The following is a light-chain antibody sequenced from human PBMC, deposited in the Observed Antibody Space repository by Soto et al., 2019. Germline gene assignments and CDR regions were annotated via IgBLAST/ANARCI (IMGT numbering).Light chain of an antibody. Sequence: DIQMTQSPSTLSASVGDRVTITCRASQSIGTWLAWYQQKPGKAPKLLIYDASTLESGVPSRFSGSGSGTEFTLLISSLQPDDFATYYCQQYDTYSMYTFGQGTKLEIK. CDR3: QQYDTYSMYT. J-gene: IGKJ2*01. CDR1: QSIGTW. V-gene: IGKV1-5*01. CDR2: DAS.